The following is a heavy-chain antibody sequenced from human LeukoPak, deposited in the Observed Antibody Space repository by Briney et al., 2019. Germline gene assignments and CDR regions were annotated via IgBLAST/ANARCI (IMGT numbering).Heavy chain of an antibody. Sequence: SETLSLTCTVSGGSISSRSYYWGWIRQPPGKGLVWIGKISDSGNSYYSPSLRSRVTISIDTSKNQFSLKLSSVTATDTAVYYCARGEKVLDCFDYWGQGTLVTVSS. CDR2: ISDSGNS. J-gene: IGHJ4*02. CDR1: GGSISSRSYY. D-gene: IGHD3-16*01. CDR3: ARGEKVLDCFDY. V-gene: IGHV4-39*01.